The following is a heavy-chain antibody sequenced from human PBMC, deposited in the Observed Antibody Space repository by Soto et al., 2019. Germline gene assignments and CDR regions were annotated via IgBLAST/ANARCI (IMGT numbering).Heavy chain of an antibody. CDR1: GFTFSSYS. V-gene: IGHV3-21*01. D-gene: IGHD6-6*01. J-gene: IGHJ4*02. CDR2: ISSSSSYI. Sequence: GGSLRLSCAASGFTFSSYSMNWVRQAPGKGLEWVSSISSSSSYIYYADSVKGRFTISRDNAKNSLYLQMNSLRAEDTAVYYCARDIAARPFDYWGQGTLVTVSS. CDR3: ARDIAARPFDY.